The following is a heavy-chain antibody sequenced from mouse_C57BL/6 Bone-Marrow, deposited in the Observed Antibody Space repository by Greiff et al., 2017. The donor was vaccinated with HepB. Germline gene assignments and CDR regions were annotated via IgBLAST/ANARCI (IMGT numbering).Heavy chain of an antibody. CDR3: ARKFLYYYGSSFYAMDY. Sequence: VKLMESGPGLVQPLQSLSITCTVSGFSLTSYGVHWVRQSPGKGLEWLGVIWSGGSTDYNAAFISRLSISKDNSKSQVFFKMNSLQADDTAIYYCARKFLYYYGSSFYAMDYWGQGTSVTVSS. V-gene: IGHV2-2*01. CDR1: GFSLTSYG. J-gene: IGHJ4*01. CDR2: IWSGGST. D-gene: IGHD1-1*01.